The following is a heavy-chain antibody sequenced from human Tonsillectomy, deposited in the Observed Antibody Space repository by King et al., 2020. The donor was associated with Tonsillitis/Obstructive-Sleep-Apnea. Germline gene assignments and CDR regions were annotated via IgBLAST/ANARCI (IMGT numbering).Heavy chain of an antibody. D-gene: IGHD6-13*01. J-gene: IGHJ3*02. Sequence: QLVQSGGGLVQPGRSLRLSCAASGFTFDDYAMYWVRQAPGKGLEWVSGISWNSGTRRYADSVKGRFTISRDNAKNSLYLQMNSLRTEDTALYYCAKDLIIAETGTPGDAFDMWGQGTMVTVSS. CDR2: ISWNSGTR. V-gene: IGHV3-9*01. CDR3: AKDLIIAETGTPGDAFDM. CDR1: GFTFDDYA.